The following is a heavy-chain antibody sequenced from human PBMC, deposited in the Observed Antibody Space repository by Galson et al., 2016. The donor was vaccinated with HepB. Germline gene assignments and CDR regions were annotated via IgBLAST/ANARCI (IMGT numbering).Heavy chain of an antibody. V-gene: IGHV3-15*01. Sequence: SLRLSCAASGFTFNHAGMHRVRQAPGKGLEWVGLIRHKTAGETQDYAAPVKGRFTISRDDSEDTLCLQLNSLKTEDTAMYYCTTDLPAIGGQGFDFWGQGILVTVSS. J-gene: IGHJ4*02. CDR2: IRHKTAGETQ. CDR1: GFTFNHAG. CDR3: TTDLPAIGGQGFDF. D-gene: IGHD2-15*01.